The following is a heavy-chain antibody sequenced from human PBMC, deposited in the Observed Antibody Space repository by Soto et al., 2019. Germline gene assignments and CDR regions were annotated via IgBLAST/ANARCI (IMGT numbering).Heavy chain of an antibody. CDR3: ARDHYGGNSVHYYYYYYGMDV. V-gene: IGHV3-33*01. CDR2: IWYDGSNK. Sequence: GGSLRLSCAASGFTFSSYGMHWVRQAPGKGLEWVAVIWYDGSNKYYADSVKGRFTISRDNSKNTLYLQMNSLRAEDTAVYYCARDHYGGNSVHYYYYYYGMDVWGQGTTVTVSS. D-gene: IGHD4-17*01. CDR1: GFTFSSYG. J-gene: IGHJ6*02.